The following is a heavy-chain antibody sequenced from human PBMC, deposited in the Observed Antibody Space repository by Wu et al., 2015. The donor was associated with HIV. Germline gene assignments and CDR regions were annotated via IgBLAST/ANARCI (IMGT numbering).Heavy chain of an antibody. CDR3: AKTGELVYGMDV. J-gene: IGHJ6*02. Sequence: QVQLVQSGAEVKKPGASVKVSCKASGGTFSSYAISWVRQAPGQGLEWMGWMNPNSGDTEYAQNFQGRVTMTRDTSISTAYMEMNRLRSDDAAVYYCAKTGELVYGMDVWGQGTTVTVSS. D-gene: IGHD3-16*01. CDR1: GGTFSSYA. V-gene: IGHV1-2*02. CDR2: MNPNSGDT.